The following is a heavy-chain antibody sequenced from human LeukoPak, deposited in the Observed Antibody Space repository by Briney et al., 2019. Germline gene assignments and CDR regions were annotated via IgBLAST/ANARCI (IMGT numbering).Heavy chain of an antibody. CDR1: GGSVSSGSYY. CDR3: ARDMGGGDYFAFDI. Sequence: PSETLSLTCTVSGGSVSSGSYYWSWIRQPPGKGLEWIGYIYYSGSTNYNPSLKSRVTISVDTSKNQFSLKLSSVTAAGTAVYYCARDMGGGDYFAFDIWGQGTMVTVSS. D-gene: IGHD4-17*01. J-gene: IGHJ3*02. V-gene: IGHV4-61*01. CDR2: IYYSGST.